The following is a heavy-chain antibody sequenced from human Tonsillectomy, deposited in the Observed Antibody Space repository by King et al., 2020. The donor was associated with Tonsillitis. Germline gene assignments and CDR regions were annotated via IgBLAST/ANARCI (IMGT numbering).Heavy chain of an antibody. CDR3: ARDYGLN. Sequence: QLQESGPGLVKPSETLSLTCAVSGGSISSSPYYWGWIRQPPGKGLEWIGSFYYIGNTYYNPSLKSRVTLSVDTSKNQFSLSLTSVTAADTAVYYCARDYGLNWGQGTLVTVSS. CDR1: GGSISSSPYY. D-gene: IGHD4-17*01. V-gene: IGHV4-39*01. J-gene: IGHJ4*02. CDR2: FYYIGNT.